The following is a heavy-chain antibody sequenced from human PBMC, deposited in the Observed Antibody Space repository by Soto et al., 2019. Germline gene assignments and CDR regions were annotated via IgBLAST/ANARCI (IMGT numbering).Heavy chain of an antibody. D-gene: IGHD3-3*01. CDR3: ARESRYYDFWSGFHGTRSQYYSYGMDV. J-gene: IGHJ6*02. CDR2: IYYSGST. CDR1: GGSISSGGYY. V-gene: IGHV4-31*03. Sequence: SETLSLTCTVSGGSISSGGYYWSWIRQHPGKGLEWIGYIYYSGSTYYNPSLKSRVTISVDTSKNQFSLKLSSVTAAVTAVYYCARESRYYDFWSGFHGTRSQYYSYGMDVWGQGTTVIISS.